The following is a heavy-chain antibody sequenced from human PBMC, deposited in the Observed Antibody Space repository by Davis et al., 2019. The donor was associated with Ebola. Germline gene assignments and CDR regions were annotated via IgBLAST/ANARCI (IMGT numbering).Heavy chain of an antibody. CDR2: FDPVGEVT. V-gene: IGHV1-24*01. Sequence: SVKVSCKVSGYFLSELSIHWVRQAPGKGLEWMGRFDPVGEVTVYAQNFQGRVTMTGDRSTDTAYMVLSSLRSDDTAIYYCAAPLLYGLFDYWGQGTLVTVSS. J-gene: IGHJ4*02. CDR3: AAPLLYGLFDY. D-gene: IGHD3-10*01. CDR1: GYFLSELS.